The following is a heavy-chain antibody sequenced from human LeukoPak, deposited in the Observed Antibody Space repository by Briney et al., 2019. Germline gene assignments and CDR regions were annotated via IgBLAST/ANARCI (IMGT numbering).Heavy chain of an antibody. CDR3: ARPFLAGRTTTGYYSGYFQH. D-gene: IGHD3-9*01. V-gene: IGHV1-69*13. Sequence: ASVKASCKASGGTFSSYAISWVRQAPGQGLEWMGGIIPIFGTANYAQKFQGRVTITADESTSTAYMELSSLRSEDTAVYYCARPFLAGRTTTGYYSGYFQHWGQGALVTVSS. CDR1: GGTFSSYA. J-gene: IGHJ1*01. CDR2: IIPIFGTA.